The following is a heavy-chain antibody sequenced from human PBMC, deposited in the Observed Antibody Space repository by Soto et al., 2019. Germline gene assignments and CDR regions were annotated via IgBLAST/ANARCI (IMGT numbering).Heavy chain of an antibody. V-gene: IGHV3-30*18. D-gene: IGHD3-9*01. CDR2: ISYDGSNR. Sequence: GGSLRLSCAASGFTFSSYGMHWVRQAPGKGLEWVTVISYDGSNRYYADSVEGRFTISRDNSKNTLYLQINTLRAEDTAVYYCAKDRYFDWLWGPFAYWGQGTLVTVSS. CDR3: AKDRYFDWLWGPFAY. J-gene: IGHJ4*02. CDR1: GFTFSSYG.